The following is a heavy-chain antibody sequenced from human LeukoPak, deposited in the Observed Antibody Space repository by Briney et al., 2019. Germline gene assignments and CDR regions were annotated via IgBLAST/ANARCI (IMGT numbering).Heavy chain of an antibody. CDR3: ARDSDYDFWSGYTDGYYYGMDV. CDR2: IYTSGST. CDR1: GGSISSYY. J-gene: IGHJ6*02. V-gene: IGHV4-4*07. D-gene: IGHD3-3*01. Sequence: SETLSLTCTVSGGSISSYYWSWIRQPAGKGLEWIGRIYTSGSTNYNPSLKSRVTMLVDTSKNQFSLKLSSVTAADTAVYYCARDSDYDFWSGYTDGYYYGMDVWGQGTTVTVSS.